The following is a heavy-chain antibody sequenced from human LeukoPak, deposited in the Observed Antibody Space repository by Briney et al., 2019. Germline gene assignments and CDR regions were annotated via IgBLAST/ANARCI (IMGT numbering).Heavy chain of an antibody. V-gene: IGHV3-23*01. J-gene: IGHJ4*02. Sequence: GGSLRLSCAASGFTFRSYGMSWVRQTPGKGLEWVSAISSSGGSTYYADSVKGRFTISRDNSKNTLFLQMSSLRAEDTAVYYCARDRHPHWGQGTLVTVSS. CDR2: ISSSGGST. CDR3: ARDRHPH. CDR1: GFTFRSYG.